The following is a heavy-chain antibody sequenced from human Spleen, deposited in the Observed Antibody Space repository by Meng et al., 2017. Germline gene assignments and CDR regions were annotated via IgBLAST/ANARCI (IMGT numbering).Heavy chain of an antibody. J-gene: IGHJ5*02. Sequence: RLQLRESGPGLVKPSETLSLPCTVSGGSISSSGFYWGWIRQPPGKGLECIGSIYYTGGTYYNPSLNSRVAISIDTSKNHFSLKLNSVTAADTAVYYCARTLTGTVDLWGQGTLVTVSS. CDR2: IYYTGGT. CDR1: GGSISSSGFY. V-gene: IGHV4-39*06. D-gene: IGHD3-9*01. CDR3: ARTLTGTVDL.